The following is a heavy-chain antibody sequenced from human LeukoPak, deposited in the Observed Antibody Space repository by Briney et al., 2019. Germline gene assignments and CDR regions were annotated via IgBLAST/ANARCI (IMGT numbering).Heavy chain of an antibody. CDR1: GYTFTGYY. CDR2: INPNSGGT. CDR3: ARVLQESWLLGSLYYYYYMDV. D-gene: IGHD3-9*01. J-gene: IGHJ6*03. Sequence: GASVKVSCKASGYTFTGYYMHWVRQAPGQGLEWMGWINPNSGGTNYAQKFQGRVTMTRDTSISTAYMELSRLRSDDTAVYYCARVLQESWLLGSLYYYYYMDVWGKGTTVTISS. V-gene: IGHV1-2*02.